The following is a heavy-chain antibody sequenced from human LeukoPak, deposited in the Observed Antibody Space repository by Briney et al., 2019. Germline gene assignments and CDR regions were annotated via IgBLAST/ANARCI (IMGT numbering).Heavy chain of an antibody. CDR1: GFTFSSYA. Sequence: GGSLRLSCAASGFTFSSYAMHWIRQAPGKGLEWVAVISYDGSNKYYADSVKGRFTISRDNSKNTLYLQMNSLGAEDTAVYYCARDTSRIFDYWGQGTLVTVST. CDR2: ISYDGSNK. V-gene: IGHV3-30-3*01. D-gene: IGHD2-21*01. CDR3: ARDTSRIFDY. J-gene: IGHJ4*02.